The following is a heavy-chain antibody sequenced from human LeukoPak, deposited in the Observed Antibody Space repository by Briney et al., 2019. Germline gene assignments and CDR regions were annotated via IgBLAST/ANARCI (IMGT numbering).Heavy chain of an antibody. CDR1: GFTFSSYG. CDR2: ISGSGGST. V-gene: IGHV3-23*01. J-gene: IGHJ4*02. Sequence: PGGSLRLSCAASGFTFSSYGMSWVRQAPGKGLEWVSAISGSGGSTYYADSVKGRFTISRDNSKNTLYLQMDSLRGDDTAVYYCARGSGYSYGFTGRERTKSRLDYWGQGTLVTVSS. CDR3: ARGSGYSYGFTGRERTKSRLDY. D-gene: IGHD5-18*01.